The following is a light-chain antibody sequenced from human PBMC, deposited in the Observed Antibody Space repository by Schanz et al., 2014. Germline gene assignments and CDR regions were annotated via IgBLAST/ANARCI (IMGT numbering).Light chain of an antibody. V-gene: IGKV3D-20*01. J-gene: IGKJ4*02. Sequence: IVLTQSPGTLSLSPGERATLSCRASQSVRSSSLVWYQQKPGLAPRLLIYEASSRATGIPDRFSGSGSGTDFTLTISRLEPDDFAAYYCQHYVSSPGFGGGTKVEIK. CDR1: QSVRSSS. CDR2: EAS. CDR3: QHYVSSPG.